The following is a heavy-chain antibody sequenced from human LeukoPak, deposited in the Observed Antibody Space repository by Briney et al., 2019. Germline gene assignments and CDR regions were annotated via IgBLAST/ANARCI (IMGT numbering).Heavy chain of an antibody. CDR2: IKQDGSEK. V-gene: IGHV3-7*01. CDR1: GFTFSSYW. D-gene: IGHD2-2*01. J-gene: IGHJ6*03. CDR3: AREVSCSSTSCQAYYYYYMDV. Sequence: GGSLRLSCAASGFTFSSYWMGWVRQAPGKGLEWVANIKQDGSEKYYVDSVKGRFTISRDNAKNSLYLQMNSLRAEDTAVYYCAREVSCSSTSCQAYYYYYMDVWGKGTTVTVSS.